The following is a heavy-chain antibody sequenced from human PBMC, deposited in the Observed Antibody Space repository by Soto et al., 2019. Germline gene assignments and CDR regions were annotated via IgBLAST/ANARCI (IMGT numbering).Heavy chain of an antibody. D-gene: IGHD1-26*01. Sequence: EVQLLESGGGLVQPGGSLRLSCAASGFTFSSYAMSWVRQAPGKGLEWVSAISGSGGSTYYADSVKGRFTISRDNSKNTLYLQMNSLRAEDTAVYYCAKDLIGGGSGSSPYYFDYWGQGTLVTVSS. V-gene: IGHV3-23*01. CDR2: ISGSGGST. CDR1: GFTFSSYA. CDR3: AKDLIGGGSGSSPYYFDY. J-gene: IGHJ4*02.